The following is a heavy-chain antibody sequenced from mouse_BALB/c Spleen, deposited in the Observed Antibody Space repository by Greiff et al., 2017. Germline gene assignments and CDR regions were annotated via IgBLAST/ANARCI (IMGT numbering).Heavy chain of an antibody. Sequence: EVQLVESGGGLVQPGGSRKLSCAASGFTFSSFGMHWVRQAPGKGLEWVAYISSGSSTIYYADTVKGRFTISRDNPKNTLFLQMTSLRSEDTAMYYCARSEGTDWGQGTTLTVSS. V-gene: IGHV5-17*02. CDR1: GFTFSSFG. D-gene: IGHD3-3*01. J-gene: IGHJ2*01. CDR3: ARSEGTD. CDR2: ISSGSSTI.